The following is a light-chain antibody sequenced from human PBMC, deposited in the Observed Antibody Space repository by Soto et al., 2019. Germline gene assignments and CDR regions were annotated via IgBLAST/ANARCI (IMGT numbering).Light chain of an antibody. CDR2: VGTGGIVG. J-gene: IGLJ3*02. CDR1: SGYSNYK. V-gene: IGLV9-49*01. Sequence: QSVLTQPPSASASLGASVTLTCTLSSGYSNYKVDWYQQRPGKGHRFVIQVGTGGIVGSKGDGIPDRFSVLSSGLNRYLTIKNIQDEDEGDYHCGADHGSGRVFGGGTKLTVL. CDR3: GADHGSGRV.